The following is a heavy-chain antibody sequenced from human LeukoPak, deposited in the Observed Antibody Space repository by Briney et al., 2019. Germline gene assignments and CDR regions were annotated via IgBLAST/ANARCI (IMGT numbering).Heavy chain of an antibody. J-gene: IGHJ4*02. D-gene: IGHD2-15*01. V-gene: IGHV3-23*01. CDR2: ICANDGNT. CDR1: GFTFSGFW. CDR3: AKGSGSSCYSPCDY. Sequence: GGSLRLSCAVSGFTFSGFWMSWVRQAPGKGLEWVSVICANDGNTYYADAVKGRFTISRDNSKDTLYLQMDSLRAEDTAVYYCAKGSGSSCYSPCDYWGQGILVTVSS.